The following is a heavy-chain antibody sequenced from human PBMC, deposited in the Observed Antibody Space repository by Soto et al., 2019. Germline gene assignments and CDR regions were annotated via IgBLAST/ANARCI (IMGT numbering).Heavy chain of an antibody. CDR2: LNPHSGKT. CDR1: GYTFTIHD. D-gene: IGHD6-6*01. V-gene: IGHV1-8*01. J-gene: IGHJ4*02. Sequence: QVQLVQSGAEVKKPGASMKVSCKASGYTFTIHDIHWVRQAPGLGPEWMAWLNPHSGKTSYAKKFQGRLTTTGNASTSTAYMELSSLRSEDTAMYYCARVSSIAARRSFDSWGQGTLVTVSS. CDR3: ARVSSIAARRSFDS.